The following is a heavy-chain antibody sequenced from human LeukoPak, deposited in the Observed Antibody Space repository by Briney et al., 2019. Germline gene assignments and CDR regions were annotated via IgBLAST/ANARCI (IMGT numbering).Heavy chain of an antibody. CDR2: IKQDGSEK. CDR1: RFTFSIYW. J-gene: IGHJ5*02. V-gene: IGHV3-7*01. CDR3: ASSIGAAAWFDP. D-gene: IGHD6-25*01. Sequence: GGSLRLSCAASRFTFSIYWMSWVRQAPGKWLEWVANIKQDGSEKYYVESVKGRFTISRDNAKKLMYLQMNSLRVEDMAVYYCASSIGAAAWFDPWGQGTLVTVSS.